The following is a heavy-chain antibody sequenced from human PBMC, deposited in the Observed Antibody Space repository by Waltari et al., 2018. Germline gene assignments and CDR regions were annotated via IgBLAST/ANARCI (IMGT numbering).Heavy chain of an antibody. V-gene: IGHV3-7*03. Sequence: EVQLVESGGDLVHPGGSLRVSCAASGFTFSNHWMSWVRQAPGKGLEWVANRKQDGSEQNDADSVMGRFTISRDNAKNSLYLEMNSLRPEDTAVYYCARLWNGPDSWGQGTLITVSS. CDR3: ARLWNGPDS. CDR2: RKQDGSEQ. D-gene: IGHD1-1*01. CDR1: GFTFSNHW. J-gene: IGHJ4*02.